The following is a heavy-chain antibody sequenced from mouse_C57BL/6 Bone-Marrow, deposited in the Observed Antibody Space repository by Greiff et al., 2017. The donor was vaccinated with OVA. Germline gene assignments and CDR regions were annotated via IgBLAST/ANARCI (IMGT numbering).Heavy chain of an antibody. J-gene: IGHJ2*01. CDR2: IYPGGGYT. Sequence: VQLQQSGAELVRPGPSVKMSCKASGYTFTNYWIGWAKQRPGHGLEWIGDIYPGGGYTNYNEKFKGKATLTADKSSSTAYMQFSSLTSEDSAIYYCARSLYYYGSSPYYFDYWGQGTTLTVSS. CDR3: ARSLYYYGSSPYYFDY. CDR1: GYTFTNYW. V-gene: IGHV1-63*01. D-gene: IGHD1-1*01.